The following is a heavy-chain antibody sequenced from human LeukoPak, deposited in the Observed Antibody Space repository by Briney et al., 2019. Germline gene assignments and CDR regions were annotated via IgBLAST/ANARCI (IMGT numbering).Heavy chain of an antibody. CDR2: MNPNSGNT. CDR3: ARAPYYYDSSGYQLGFQH. Sequence: ASVKVSCKASGYTFTSYDINWVRQATGQGLEWMGWMNPNSGNTGYAQKFQGRVTMTRNTSISTAYMELSSLRSEDTAVYYCARAPYYYDSSGYQLGFQHWGQGTLVTVSS. J-gene: IGHJ1*01. D-gene: IGHD3-22*01. V-gene: IGHV1-8*01. CDR1: GYTFTSYD.